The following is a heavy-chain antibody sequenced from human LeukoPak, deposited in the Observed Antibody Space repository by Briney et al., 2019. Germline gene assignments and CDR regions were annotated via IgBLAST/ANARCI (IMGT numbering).Heavy chain of an antibody. CDR3: ARDRAIAAAAAEYFQH. V-gene: IGHV1-18*01. Sequence: ASVKVSCKASGYTFTSYGISWVRQAPGQGLEWMGWISAYNGNTNYAQKLQGRVTMTTDTSTSTAYMELRSLRSDDTAVYYCARDRAIAAAAAEYFQHWGQGTLVTVSS. CDR2: ISAYNGNT. J-gene: IGHJ1*01. D-gene: IGHD6-13*01. CDR1: GYTFTSYG.